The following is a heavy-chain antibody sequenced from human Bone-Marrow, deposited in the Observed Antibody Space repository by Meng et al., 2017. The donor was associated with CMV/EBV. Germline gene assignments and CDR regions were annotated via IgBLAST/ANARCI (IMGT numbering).Heavy chain of an antibody. J-gene: IGHJ5*02. CDR3: ARDRVPPMGLDP. CDR1: GGTFNSYA. Sequence: SVKVSCKASGGTFNSYAINWVRQAPGQGLEWMGGIIPILGTPNYAQTFQGRVTMTTDTSTSTAYMELRSLRSDDTAVYYCARDRVPPMGLDPWGQGTLVTVSS. V-gene: IGHV1-69*10. D-gene: IGHD3-16*01. CDR2: IIPILGTP.